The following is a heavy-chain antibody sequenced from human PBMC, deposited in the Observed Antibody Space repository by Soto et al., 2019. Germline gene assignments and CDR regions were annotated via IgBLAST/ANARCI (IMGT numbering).Heavy chain of an antibody. J-gene: IGHJ4*02. Sequence: SVKVSCTASGGTFSIYRINWVRHSPGQGLEWVGGIVPIYRKADYEQKFQGRVTITADESARTSYMELRSLRSDDTAVYFCQRERLNTGWHRFDHWGQATHLTASS. CDR2: IVPIYRKA. V-gene: IGHV1-69*13. CDR1: GGTFSIYR. D-gene: IGHD2-8*02. CDR3: QRERLNTGWHRFDH.